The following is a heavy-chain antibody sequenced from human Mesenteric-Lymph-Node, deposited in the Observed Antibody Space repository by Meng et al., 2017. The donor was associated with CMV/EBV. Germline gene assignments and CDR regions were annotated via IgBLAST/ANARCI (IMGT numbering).Heavy chain of an antibody. V-gene: IGHV4-34*01. CDR2: INHSGST. Sequence: GSLRLSCAVYGGSFSGYYWSWIRQPPGKGLEWIGEINHSGSTNYNPSLKSRVTISVDTSKNQFSLKLSSVTAADTAVYYCARSTMVRGCLGYWGQGTLVTVSS. CDR1: GGSFSGYY. CDR3: ARSTMVRGCLGY. J-gene: IGHJ4*02. D-gene: IGHD3-10*01.